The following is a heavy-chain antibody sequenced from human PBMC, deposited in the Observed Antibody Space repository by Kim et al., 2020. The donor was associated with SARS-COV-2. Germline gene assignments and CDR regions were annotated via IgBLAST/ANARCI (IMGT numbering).Heavy chain of an antibody. CDR3: ARVGEYSSSSAPYYYYYMDV. Sequence: GGSLRLSCAASGFTFSSYDMHWVRQATGKGLEWVSAIGTAGDTYYPGSVKGRFTISRENAKNSLYLQMNSLRAGDTAVYYCARVGEYSSSSAPYYYYYMDVWGKGTTVTVSS. J-gene: IGHJ6*03. CDR2: IGTAGDT. D-gene: IGHD6-6*01. CDR1: GFTFSSYD. V-gene: IGHV3-13*01.